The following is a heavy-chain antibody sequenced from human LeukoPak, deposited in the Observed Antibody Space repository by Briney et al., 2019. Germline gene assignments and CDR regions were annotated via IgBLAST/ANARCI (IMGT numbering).Heavy chain of an antibody. J-gene: IGHJ4*02. V-gene: IGHV4-31*03. Sequence: SETLSLTCTVSGGSISSGGYYWSWIRQHPGKGLEWIGYIYYSGSTYYNPSLKSRVTISVDTSKNQFSLKLSSVTAADTAVYYCARGGSGSFTFDYWGQGTLVTVSS. CDR1: GGSISSGGYY. CDR3: ARGGSGSFTFDY. D-gene: IGHD3-10*01. CDR2: IYYSGST.